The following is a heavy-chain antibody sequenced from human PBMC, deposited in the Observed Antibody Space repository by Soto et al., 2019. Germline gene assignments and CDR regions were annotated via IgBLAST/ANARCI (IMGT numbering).Heavy chain of an antibody. CDR2: IIPIFGTA. J-gene: IGHJ4*02. Sequence: SVKVSCKASGGTFSSYAISWVRQAPGQGLEWMGGIIPIFGTANYAQKFQGRVTITADKSTSTAYMELSSLRSEDTAVYYCARTHYYDSSGYYPFDYWGQGTLVTVLL. D-gene: IGHD3-22*01. V-gene: IGHV1-69*06. CDR1: GGTFSSYA. CDR3: ARTHYYDSSGYYPFDY.